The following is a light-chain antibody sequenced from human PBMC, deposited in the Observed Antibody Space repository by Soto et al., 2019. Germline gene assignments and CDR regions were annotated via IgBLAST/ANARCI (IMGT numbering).Light chain of an antibody. V-gene: IGLV8-61*01. CDR3: VLYMGSGWV. J-gene: IGLJ3*02. CDR1: SGSVSTSDY. CDR2: STN. Sequence: QTVVTQEPSFSVSPGGTVTLTCGLSSGSVSTSDYPSWYQQTPGQAPRTLIYSTNTRSSGVPDRFSGSILGNKAALTITGAQADDESDYYCVLYMGSGWVFGGGTTLTVL.